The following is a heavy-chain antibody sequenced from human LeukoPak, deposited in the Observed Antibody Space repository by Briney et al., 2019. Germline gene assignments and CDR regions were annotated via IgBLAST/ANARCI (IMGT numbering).Heavy chain of an antibody. V-gene: IGHV3-9*01. CDR3: AKDMTPTTSRVAATLDY. CDR2: ISWNSGSI. J-gene: IGHJ4*02. Sequence: GGSLRLSCAASGFTFDDYAMHWVRQAPGKGLEWVSGISWNSGSIGYADSVKGRFTISRDNAKNSLYLQMNSLRAEDTALYYCAKDMTPTTSRVAATLDYWGQGTLVTVSS. CDR1: GFTFDDYA. D-gene: IGHD3-3*01.